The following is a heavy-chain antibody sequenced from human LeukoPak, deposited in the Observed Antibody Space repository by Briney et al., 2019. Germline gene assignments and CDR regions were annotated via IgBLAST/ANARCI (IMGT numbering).Heavy chain of an antibody. CDR3: ARVQRTTMVDY. J-gene: IGHJ4*02. D-gene: IGHD3-10*01. V-gene: IGHV3-53*01. CDR1: GFTFSSYS. CDR2: IYSGGST. Sequence: GGSLRLSCAASGFTFSSYSMNWVRQAPGKGLEWVSVIYSGGSTYYADSVKGRFTISRDNSKNTLYLQMNSLRAEDTAVYYCARVQRTTMVDYWGQGTLVTVSS.